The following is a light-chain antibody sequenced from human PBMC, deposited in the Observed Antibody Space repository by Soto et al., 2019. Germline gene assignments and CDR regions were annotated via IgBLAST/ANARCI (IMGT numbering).Light chain of an antibody. CDR1: SPNIGSNA. J-gene: IGLJ2*01. CDR3: ATWDDSLNGPV. V-gene: IGLV1-44*01. CDR2: SND. Sequence: QPVLTQPPSVSGAPGETVTISCSGSSPNIGSNAVNWYQQVPATAPKLLIYSNDQRPSGVPDRFSASKSGTSASLAISGLQSEDEADYSGATWDDSLNGPVFGGGTKVTVL.